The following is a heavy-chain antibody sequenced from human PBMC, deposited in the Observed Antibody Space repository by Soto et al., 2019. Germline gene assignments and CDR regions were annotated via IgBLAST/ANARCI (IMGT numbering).Heavy chain of an antibody. CDR2: IYYSGST. CDR1: GGSISSGGYY. V-gene: IGHV4-31*03. Sequence: SEPLSLTCTVSGGSISSGGYYWSWIRQHPGKVLEWIGYIYYSGSTYYNPSLKSRVTISVDTSKNQFSLKLSSVTAADTAVYYCARALQSLRRFDPWGQGTLVTVSS. D-gene: IGHD4-4*01. J-gene: IGHJ5*02. CDR3: ARALQSLRRFDP.